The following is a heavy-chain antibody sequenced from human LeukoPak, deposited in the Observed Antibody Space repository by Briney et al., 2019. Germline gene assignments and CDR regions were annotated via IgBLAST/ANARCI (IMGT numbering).Heavy chain of an antibody. V-gene: IGHV1-46*01. Sequence: GASVKVSCKASGYTFTSYYMHWVRQAPGQGLEWMGIINPSGGSTSYAQKFQGRVIMTRDMSTSTVYMELSSLRSEDTAVYYCARLGVVKMDVWGKGTTVTVSS. CDR1: GYTFTSYY. J-gene: IGHJ6*04. D-gene: IGHD3-22*01. CDR3: ARLGVVKMDV. CDR2: INPSGGST.